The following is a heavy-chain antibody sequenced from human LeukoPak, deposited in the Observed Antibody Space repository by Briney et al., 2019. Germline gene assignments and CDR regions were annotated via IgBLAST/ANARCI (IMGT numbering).Heavy chain of an antibody. V-gene: IGHV3-23*01. J-gene: IGHJ4*02. CDR1: GFTFSSYA. Sequence: GGSLRLSCAASGFTFSSYAMSWVRQVPGKGLEWASSISRSGGSTYYADSVKGRFTISRDNSKNRLYLQMDSLRAEDTAVYYCAKGRVTKDYFDYWGQGTLVTVSS. CDR2: ISRSGGST. D-gene: IGHD4-17*01. CDR3: AKGRVTKDYFDY.